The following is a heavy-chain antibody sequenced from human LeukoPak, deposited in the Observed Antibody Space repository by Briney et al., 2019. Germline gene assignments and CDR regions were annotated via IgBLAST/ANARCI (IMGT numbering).Heavy chain of an antibody. J-gene: IGHJ4*02. D-gene: IGHD2-21*02. CDR3: ARGRANDFNTFDY. CDR1: GYTFTSYY. CDR2: ISPSGDNT. Sequence: ASVKVSFTASGYTFTSYYMHWVRQAPGQGLEWMGIISPSGDNTNYAQKFQGRVTMTSDTPTSTVYMEVSSLRSDDTAVYYCARGRANDFNTFDYWGPGTLVTVSS. V-gene: IGHV1-46*01.